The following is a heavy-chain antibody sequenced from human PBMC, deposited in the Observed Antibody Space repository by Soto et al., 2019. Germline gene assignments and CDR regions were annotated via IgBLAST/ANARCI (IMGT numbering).Heavy chain of an antibody. V-gene: IGHV1-2*02. Sequence: ASVKVSCKASGYTFTGHYIHWARQAPEQGPEWMGEIGPESGATRYAEKFQGRVTMTLDTSITTVYMELKNLSPDDTAVYYCGRGRSGQIVVFYWGQGTPVTV. CDR2: IGPESGAT. J-gene: IGHJ4*02. CDR1: GYTFTGHY. D-gene: IGHD1-26*01. CDR3: GRGRSGQIVVFY.